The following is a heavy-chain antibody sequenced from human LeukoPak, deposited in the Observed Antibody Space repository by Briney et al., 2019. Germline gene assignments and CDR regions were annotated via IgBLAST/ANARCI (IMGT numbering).Heavy chain of an antibody. CDR3: ARSRDGYSHFDY. J-gene: IGHJ4*02. CDR1: GGTISSYH. D-gene: IGHD5-24*01. CDR2: SFYTGAT. V-gene: IGHV4-59*13. Sequence: PSETLPLTCTVAGGTISSYHCSWIRQTPGRRLEWIGFSFYTGATNYNPSLKSRVTISVDTSKNQFSLRLNSVTAADAAVYYCARSRDGYSHFDYWGQGILVTVSS.